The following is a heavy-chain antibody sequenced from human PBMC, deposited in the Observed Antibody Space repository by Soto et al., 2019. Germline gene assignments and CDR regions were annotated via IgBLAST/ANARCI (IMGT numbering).Heavy chain of an antibody. J-gene: IGHJ4*02. CDR1: GFTFSSYA. Sequence: GGSLRLSCAASGFTFSSYAMHWVRQAPGKGLEWVAVISYDGSNKYYADYVKGRFTISRDNSKNTLYLQMNSLRAEDTAVYYCAKTTNDYGDDYWGQGTLVTVSS. CDR2: ISYDGSNK. V-gene: IGHV3-30-3*01. CDR3: AKTTNDYGDDY. D-gene: IGHD4-17*01.